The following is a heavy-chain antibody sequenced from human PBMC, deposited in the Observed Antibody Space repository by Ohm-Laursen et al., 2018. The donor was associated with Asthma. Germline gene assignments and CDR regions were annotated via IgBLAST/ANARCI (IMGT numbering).Heavy chain of an antibody. CDR3: ARGGDIYGDLPWYFDY. D-gene: IGHD4-17*01. J-gene: IGHJ4*02. Sequence: ASVTVSCKASGYTFTGYYMHWVRQAPGQGLEWMGRINPNIGGTNYAQKFQGRVTMTRDTSISTAYMELSRLRSDDTAVYYCARGGDIYGDLPWYFDYWGQGTLVTVSS. CDR1: GYTFTGYY. V-gene: IGHV1-2*06. CDR2: INPNIGGT.